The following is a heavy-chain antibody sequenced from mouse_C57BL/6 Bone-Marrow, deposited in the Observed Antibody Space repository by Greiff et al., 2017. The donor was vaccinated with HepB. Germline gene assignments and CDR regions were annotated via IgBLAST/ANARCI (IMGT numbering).Heavy chain of an antibody. CDR1: GYAFPTYL. D-gene: IGHD1-1*01. V-gene: IGHV1-54*01. Sequence: QVQLQPSGAELVRPGTSVKVSCKASGYAFPTYLIEWVKQRPGQGLEWIGVINPVSGGTNYNEKFKGKATLTADKYSSTAYMQLSSLTSEDSAVYFCARRPPFYYGSSYAMDYWGQGTSVTVSS. J-gene: IGHJ4*01. CDR2: INPVSGGT. CDR3: ARRPPFYYGSSYAMDY.